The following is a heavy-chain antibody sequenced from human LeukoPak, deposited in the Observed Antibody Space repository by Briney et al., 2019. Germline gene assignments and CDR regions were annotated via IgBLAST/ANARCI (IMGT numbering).Heavy chain of an antibody. D-gene: IGHD3-22*01. CDR2: MNPKSGNT. V-gene: IGHV1-8*02. Sequence: ASVKVSCKASGYTFTNYDIHWVRQATGQGLEWMGWMNPKSGNTGFAQKFQGRVTITRNISISTAYMELSSLRSEDTAVYYCARSGYSSGYSVYDYWGQGTLVTVSS. J-gene: IGHJ4*02. CDR1: GYTFTNYD. CDR3: ARSGYSSGYSVYDY.